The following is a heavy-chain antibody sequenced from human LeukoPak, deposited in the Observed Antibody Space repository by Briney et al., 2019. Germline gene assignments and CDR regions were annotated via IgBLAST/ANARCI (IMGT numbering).Heavy chain of an antibody. Sequence: GGSLRLSCAASGFTFSSYAMHWVRQAPGKGLEWVAVISYDGSNKYYADSVKGRFTISRDNSKNTLYLQMNSLRAEDTAVYYCARGRLIGAMIVVVISVLDYWGQGTLVTVSS. CDR3: ARGRLIGAMIVVVISVLDY. CDR1: GFTFSSYA. CDR2: ISYDGSNK. V-gene: IGHV3-30*04. J-gene: IGHJ4*02. D-gene: IGHD3-22*01.